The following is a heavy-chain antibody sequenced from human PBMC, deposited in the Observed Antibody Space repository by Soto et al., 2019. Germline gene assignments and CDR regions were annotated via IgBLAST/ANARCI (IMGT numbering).Heavy chain of an antibody. CDR1: GYNFTGYY. Sequence: QMQLVQSGAEARKPGASVKVSCKTSGYNFTGYYLNWVRQAPGRGLEWVGWINPKTGDTNNAQKFQGRVTMTTATSISTGYMELSGLKSDDTAVYYCVTGDHLGRWGQGTRVTVSS. J-gene: IGHJ4*02. CDR2: INPKTGDT. CDR3: VTGDHLGR. V-gene: IGHV1-2*02.